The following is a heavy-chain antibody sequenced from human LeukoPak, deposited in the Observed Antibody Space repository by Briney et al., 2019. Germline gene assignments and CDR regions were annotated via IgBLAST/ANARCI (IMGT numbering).Heavy chain of an antibody. CDR2: IYYSGST. J-gene: IGHJ3*02. D-gene: IGHD2-21*02. CDR3: ARHPVVVTAGLDAFDI. V-gene: IGHV4-39*01. Sequence: SETLSLTCTVSGGSISSSSCYWGWIRQPPGKGLEWIGSIYYSGSTYYNPSLKSRVTISVDTSKNQFSLKLSSVTAADTAVYYCARHPVVVTAGLDAFDIWGQGTMVTVSS. CDR1: GGSISSSSCY.